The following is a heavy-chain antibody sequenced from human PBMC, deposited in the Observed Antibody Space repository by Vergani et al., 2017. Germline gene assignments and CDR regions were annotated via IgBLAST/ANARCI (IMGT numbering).Heavy chain of an antibody. CDR1: GFTFSDYY. J-gene: IGHJ2*01. Sequence: QVQLVESGGGLVKPGGSLRLSCAASGFTFSDYYMSWIRQAPGKGLEWVSYISSSSSYTNYADSVKGRFTISRDNAKNSLYLQMNSLRADDTAVYYCARVVVPAAISRWYFDLWGRGTLVTVSS. D-gene: IGHD2-2*01. V-gene: IGHV3-11*05. CDR2: ISSSSSYT. CDR3: ARVVVPAAISRWYFDL.